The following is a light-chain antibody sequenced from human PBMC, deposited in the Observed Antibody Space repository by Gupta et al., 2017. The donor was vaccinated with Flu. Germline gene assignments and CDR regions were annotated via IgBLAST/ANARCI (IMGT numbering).Light chain of an antibody. Sequence: TATLTCTGNSNNVGNQGAAWLQQHQGNPPKVLSDMNNNRPSGISERFSASGSGNTASLTITVLQPEDEADYYCSASDSSLNESVFGGGTKVTVL. CDR3: SASDSSLNESV. V-gene: IGLV10-54*04. CDR1: SNNVGNQG. CDR2: MNN. J-gene: IGLJ3*02.